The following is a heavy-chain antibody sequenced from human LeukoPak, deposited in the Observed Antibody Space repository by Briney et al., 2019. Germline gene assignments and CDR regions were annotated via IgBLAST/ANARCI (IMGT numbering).Heavy chain of an antibody. J-gene: IGHJ4*02. CDR3: ARGSDLGYCSSTSCRYYFDY. V-gene: IGHV4-39*07. CDR1: GGSISSSSYY. CDR2: IYYSGST. Sequence: SETLSLTCTVSGGSISSSSYYWGWIRQPPGKGLEWIGSIYYSGSTYYNPSLKSRVTISVDTSKNQFSLKLSSVTAADTAVYYCARGSDLGYCSSTSCRYYFDYWGQGTLVTVSS. D-gene: IGHD2-2*01.